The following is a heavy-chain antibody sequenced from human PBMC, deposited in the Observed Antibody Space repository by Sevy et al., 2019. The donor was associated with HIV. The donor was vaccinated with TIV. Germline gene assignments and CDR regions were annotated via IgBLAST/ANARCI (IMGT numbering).Heavy chain of an antibody. CDR2: ISGSGGST. J-gene: IGHJ4*02. V-gene: IGHV3-23*01. Sequence: GGSLRLSCAASGFTFSSYAMSWVRQAPGKGLEWVSAISGSGGSTYYADSVKGRFPISRDNSKNTLYLQMNSLRAEDTAVYYCAKDSRRYFDWLLADVFDYWGQGTLVTVSS. CDR3: AKDSRRYFDWLLADVFDY. CDR1: GFTFSSYA. D-gene: IGHD3-9*01.